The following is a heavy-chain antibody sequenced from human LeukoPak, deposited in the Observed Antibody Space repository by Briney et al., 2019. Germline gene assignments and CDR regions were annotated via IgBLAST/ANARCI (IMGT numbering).Heavy chain of an antibody. D-gene: IGHD6-19*01. CDR1: GGSISSGGYS. V-gene: IGHV4-30-2*01. Sequence: PSQTLSLTCAVSGGSISSGGYSWSWIRQPPGKGLEWIGEINHSGSTNYNPSLKSRVTISVDTSKNQFSLKLSSVTAADTAVYYCARGAAGNVRDFDYWGQGTLVTVSS. J-gene: IGHJ4*02. CDR3: ARGAAGNVRDFDY. CDR2: INHSGST.